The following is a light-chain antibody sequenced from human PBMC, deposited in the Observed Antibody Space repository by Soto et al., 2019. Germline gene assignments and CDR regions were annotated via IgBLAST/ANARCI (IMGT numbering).Light chain of an antibody. J-gene: IGLJ1*01. CDR2: EVT. V-gene: IGLV2-23*02. Sequence: QSALTQPASVSGSPGQSITISCTGTSSDVGSYNLVSWYQQHPGKAPKFMIFEVTQRPSGVSNRFSGSKSGNTASLTISGLQAEDEAHYYCCSYAGSSTYVFGTGTKLTVL. CDR3: CSYAGSSTYV. CDR1: SSDVGSYNL.